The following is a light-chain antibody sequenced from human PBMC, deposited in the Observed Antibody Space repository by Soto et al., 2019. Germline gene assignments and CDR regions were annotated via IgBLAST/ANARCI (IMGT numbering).Light chain of an antibody. J-gene: IGKJ1*01. Sequence: ENVLTQSPGILSLSPGEGATLSCRASQSVSSNYLAWYQQKPGQAPRLLIYGASSRATGIPDRFSGSGSGTDFTLTISRLEPEDFAVYYCQQYGSSKWTVGQGTKVEIK. V-gene: IGKV3-20*01. CDR3: QQYGSSKWT. CDR2: GAS. CDR1: QSVSSNY.